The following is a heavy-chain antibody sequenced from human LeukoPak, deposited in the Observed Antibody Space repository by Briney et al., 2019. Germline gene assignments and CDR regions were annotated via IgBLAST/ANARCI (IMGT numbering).Heavy chain of an antibody. CDR3: ARHLRGDDYRHLDY. Sequence: GESLKISCKASGYPFTSYWICWLRQMPGKGLEWMGIIFPHDSSIRYSPSFQGQVTISADKSISTAYLQWTSLKASDTAMYYCARHLRGDDYRHLDYWGQGTLVSVSS. J-gene: IGHJ4*02. D-gene: IGHD5-24*01. V-gene: IGHV5-51*01. CDR1: GYPFTSYW. CDR2: IFPHDSSI.